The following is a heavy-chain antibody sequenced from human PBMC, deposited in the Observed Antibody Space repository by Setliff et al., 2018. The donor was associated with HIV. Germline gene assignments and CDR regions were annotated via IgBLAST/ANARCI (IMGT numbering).Heavy chain of an antibody. J-gene: IGHJ6*03. V-gene: IGHV4-61*02. Sequence: NPSETLSLTCTVSGGSISSGNYYWSWIRQPAGKGLEWIGRIYTSGSTNYNPSLKSRVTISLDTSKNQFSLNLSSVTAADTAVYYCARRSPGGGYYMDVWGRGTTVTVSS. CDR2: IYTSGST. CDR1: GGSISSGNYY. CDR3: ARRSPGGGYYMDV. D-gene: IGHD3-16*01.